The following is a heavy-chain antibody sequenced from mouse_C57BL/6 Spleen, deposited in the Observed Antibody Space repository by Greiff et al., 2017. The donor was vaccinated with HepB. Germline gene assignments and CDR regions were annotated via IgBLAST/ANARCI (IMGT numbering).Heavy chain of an antibody. CDR2: IDPSDSYT. CDR1: GYTFTSYW. J-gene: IGHJ1*03. D-gene: IGHD1-1*01. Sequence: QVQLQQPGAELVRPGTSVKLSCKASGYTFTSYWMHWVKQRPGQGLEWIGVIDPSDSYTNYNQKFKGQATLTVDTSSSTAYMQLSSLTSEDSAVYDVARSRATVVPYWYFDVWGTGTTVTVSS. CDR3: ARSRATVVPYWYFDV. V-gene: IGHV1-59*01.